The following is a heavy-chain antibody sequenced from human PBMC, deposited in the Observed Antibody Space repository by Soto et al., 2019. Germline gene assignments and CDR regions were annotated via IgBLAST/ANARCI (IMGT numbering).Heavy chain of an antibody. CDR2: LSFDRSNE. D-gene: IGHD3-16*01. J-gene: IGHJ4*02. V-gene: IGHV3-30-3*01. CDR3: ARVEYSFGTPFLDY. Sequence: QVQLVESGGGVVQPGRSLGLSCSASGFNFGHYAMHWVRQAPGKGLEWVAALSFDRSNEYYADSLRGRFTISRDNSKNTLYLQMNSLRAEDTAVYYCARVEYSFGTPFLDYWGQGTLVTVSS. CDR1: GFNFGHYA.